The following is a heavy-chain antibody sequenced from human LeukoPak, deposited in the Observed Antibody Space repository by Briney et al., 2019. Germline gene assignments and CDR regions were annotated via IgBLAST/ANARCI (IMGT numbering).Heavy chain of an antibody. Sequence: GGSLRLSCAASGFIFSNFAMSWVRQAPGKGLEWVSTITATGGRTDYADSVKGRFTISRDNSKNTLSLQMNSLRAEDTTMYYCAQDPAGVVINWGQGSLVTVSS. CDR1: GFIFSNFA. V-gene: IGHV3-23*01. CDR3: AQDPAGVVIN. D-gene: IGHD3-3*01. CDR2: ITATGGRT. J-gene: IGHJ4*02.